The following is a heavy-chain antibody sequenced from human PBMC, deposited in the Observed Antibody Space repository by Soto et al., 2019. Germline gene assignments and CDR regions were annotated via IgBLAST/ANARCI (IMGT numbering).Heavy chain of an antibody. D-gene: IGHD2-21*02. Sequence: SLRLSCAASGFTFSSHWMNWVRQAPGKGLEWVANIKQDGSEKYYVDSVKGRFTISRDNAKNSLYLQMNSLRAEDTAVYYCTSTASAAFDIWGQGTMVTVSS. CDR2: IKQDGSEK. CDR3: TSTASAAFDI. J-gene: IGHJ3*02. CDR1: GFTFSSHW. V-gene: IGHV3-7*01.